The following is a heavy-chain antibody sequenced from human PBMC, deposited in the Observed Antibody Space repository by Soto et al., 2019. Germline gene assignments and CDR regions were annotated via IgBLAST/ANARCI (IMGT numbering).Heavy chain of an antibody. J-gene: IGHJ4*02. CDR1: GGSFSGYF. D-gene: IGHD6-13*01. CDR3: AGCIAAAAQSGDCYIHHGDY. V-gene: IGHV4-34*01. CDR2: INHSGST. Sequence: QVQLQQWGAGLLKPSETLSLTCADYGGSFSGYFWSWIRQPPGKGLEWIGEINHSGSTNYNPSLRSRGTISVDTSKNQFSLKLSSVTAADTAVYYFAGCIAAAAQSGDCYIHHGDYCGQGTLVTVSS.